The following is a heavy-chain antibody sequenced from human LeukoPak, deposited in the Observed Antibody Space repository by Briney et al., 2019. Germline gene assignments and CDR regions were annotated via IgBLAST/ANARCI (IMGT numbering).Heavy chain of an antibody. V-gene: IGHV1-69*04. D-gene: IGHD6-13*01. J-gene: IGHJ6*02. Sequence: SVKVSCKASGGTFSSYAISWVRQAPGQGLEWMGRIIPILGIANYAQKFQGRVTITADKSTSTAYMELSSLRSEDTAVYYCANILSPRIAASYGMDVCGQGTTVTVSS. CDR2: IIPILGIA. CDR1: GGTFSSYA. CDR3: ANILSPRIAASYGMDV.